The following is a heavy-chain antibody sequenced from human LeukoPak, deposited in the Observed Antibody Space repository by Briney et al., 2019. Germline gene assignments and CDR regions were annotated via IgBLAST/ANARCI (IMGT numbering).Heavy chain of an antibody. CDR2: ISYSGNT. Sequence: SETLSLTCTVSGGSISSYYWSWVRQTPGKGLEWIGYISYSGNTNYNPSLKSRVTISLDTSKNQFSLNLTSVTAADTAVYYCARGYSYGYGFFDYWGQGTLVTVSS. J-gene: IGHJ4*02. V-gene: IGHV4-59*08. CDR1: GGSISSYY. CDR3: ARGYSYGYGFFDY. D-gene: IGHD5-18*01.